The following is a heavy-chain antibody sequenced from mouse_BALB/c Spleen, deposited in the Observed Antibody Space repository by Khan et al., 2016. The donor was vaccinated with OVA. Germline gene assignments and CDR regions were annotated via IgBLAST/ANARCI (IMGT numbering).Heavy chain of an antibody. D-gene: IGHD2-1*01. V-gene: IGHV5-9-3*01. CDR3: ARSPYGNFGY. Sequence: EVQVVESGGGLVKPGGSLKLSCEVSGITFSTYAMSWVRQTPEKRLEWVASISSDGDYTFYLDSVKGRFTISRDNAKNTLYLEMSSLRSDDPAMFYCARSPYGNFGYWGQGTLVTVSA. CDR1: GITFSTYA. CDR2: ISSDGDYT. J-gene: IGHJ3*02.